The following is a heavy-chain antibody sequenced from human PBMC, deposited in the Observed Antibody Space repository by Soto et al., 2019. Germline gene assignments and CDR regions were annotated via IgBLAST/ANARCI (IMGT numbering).Heavy chain of an antibody. CDR3: ARDRDGYKARDN. V-gene: IGHV4-61*01. CDR1: GDSVSTYRDS. Sequence: PSGSLYLTCSVSGDSVSTYRDSWTWIRQPPGKGLEWIAYISYTGDTNYNPSLKSRVTISIDTSRNQFSLTLRSEDTAVYYCARDRDGYKARDNCAQGPLVTVYS. CDR2: ISYTGDT. D-gene: IGHD1-1*01. J-gene: IGHJ4*02.